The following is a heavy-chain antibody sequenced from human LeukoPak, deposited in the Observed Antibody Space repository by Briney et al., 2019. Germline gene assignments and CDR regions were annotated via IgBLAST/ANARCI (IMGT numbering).Heavy chain of an antibody. D-gene: IGHD3-9*01. CDR3: AREDYDILTGYHPFDY. CDR2: IYYSGST. V-gene: IGHV4-59*11. Sequence: SETLSLTCTVSGGSISSHYWSWIRQPPGKGLEWIGYIYYSGSTNYNPSLKSRVTISVDTSKNQFSLKLSSVTAADTAVYYCAREDYDILTGYHPFDYWGQGTLVTVSS. CDR1: GGSISSHY. J-gene: IGHJ4*02.